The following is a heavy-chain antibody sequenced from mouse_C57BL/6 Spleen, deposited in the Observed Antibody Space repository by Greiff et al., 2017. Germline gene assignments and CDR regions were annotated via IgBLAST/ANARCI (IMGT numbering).Heavy chain of an antibody. CDR3: ARERDFRGWFAY. J-gene: IGHJ3*01. D-gene: IGHD3-3*01. CDR2: IYPGSGST. Sequence: QVQLQQSGAELVKPGASVKMSCKASGYTFTSYWITWVKQRPGQGLEWIGDIYPGSGSTNYNEKFKSKATLTVDTSSSTAYMQLSSLTSEDSAVYYCARERDFRGWFAYWGQGTLVTVSA. V-gene: IGHV1-55*01. CDR1: GYTFTSYW.